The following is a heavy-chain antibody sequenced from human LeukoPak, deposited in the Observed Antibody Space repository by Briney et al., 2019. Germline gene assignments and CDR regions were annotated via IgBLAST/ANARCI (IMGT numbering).Heavy chain of an antibody. Sequence: GETLKISCKGSGYSFSSYWIGLVRQMPGKGLEWMGMIYPGDSDTRYSPSFQGQVTISADKPISTAYLQCSSLKASDTALYYCARRAYCGGDCYLDYWGQGTLVTVSS. J-gene: IGHJ4*02. D-gene: IGHD2-21*02. CDR1: GYSFSSYW. V-gene: IGHV5-51*01. CDR3: ARRAYCGGDCYLDY. CDR2: IYPGDSDT.